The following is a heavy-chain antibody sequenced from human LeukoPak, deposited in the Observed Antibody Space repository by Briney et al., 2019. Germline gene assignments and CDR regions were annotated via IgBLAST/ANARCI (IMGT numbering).Heavy chain of an antibody. CDR1: GFIFSTYG. CDR2: IQNDGSNK. D-gene: IGHD1-26*01. J-gene: IGHJ4*02. Sequence: GGSLRLSCAASGFIFSTYGMHWVRQAPGKGLEWVAFIQNDGSNKYYADSVKGRFTISRDNAQNSLYLQMNSLRAEDTAIYYCVRDRGTYRPIDYWGQGTLVTVSS. V-gene: IGHV3-30*02. CDR3: VRDRGTYRPIDY.